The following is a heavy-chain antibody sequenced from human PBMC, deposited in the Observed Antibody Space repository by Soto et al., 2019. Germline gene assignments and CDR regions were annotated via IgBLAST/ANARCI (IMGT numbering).Heavy chain of an antibody. D-gene: IGHD1-26*01. J-gene: IGHJ4*02. V-gene: IGHV3-74*01. Sequence: GGSLRLSCAASGFTFSSYWMHWVRQAPGKGLVWVSRISSSDGSSTTYADSVKGRFTISRDNAKNTLYLQMNSLKAEDTAVYYCARDGRVGAYYFDYWGQGVLVTVS. CDR2: ISSSDGSST. CDR3: ARDGRVGAYYFDY. CDR1: GFTFSSYW.